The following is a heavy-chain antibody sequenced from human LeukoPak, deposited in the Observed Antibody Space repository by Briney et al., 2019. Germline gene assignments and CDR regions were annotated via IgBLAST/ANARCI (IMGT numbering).Heavy chain of an antibody. CDR3: ARGTVAGKAPY. V-gene: IGHV3-48*01. CDR1: GFTFSSHS. D-gene: IGHD6-19*01. CDR2: ISSSGSTI. J-gene: IGHJ4*02. Sequence: GGSLRLSCAASGFTFSSHSMNWVRQAPGKGLEWVSYISSSGSTIYYADSVKGRFSISRDNAKNSLHLQMNSLRVEDTVVYYCARGTVAGKAPYWGQGTLVTVSS.